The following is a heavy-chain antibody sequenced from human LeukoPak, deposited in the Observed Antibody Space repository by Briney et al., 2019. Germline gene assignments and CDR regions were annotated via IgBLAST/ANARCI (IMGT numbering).Heavy chain of an antibody. Sequence: SETLSLTCTVSGGSISSSSYYWGWIRRPPGKGLEWIGSIYYSGSTYYNPSLKSRVTISVDTSKNQFSLKLSSVTAADTAVYYCASGAAAGMSLDYWGQGTLVTVSS. D-gene: IGHD6-13*01. V-gene: IGHV4-39*07. CDR1: GGSISSSSYY. J-gene: IGHJ4*02. CDR2: IYYSGST. CDR3: ASGAAAGMSLDY.